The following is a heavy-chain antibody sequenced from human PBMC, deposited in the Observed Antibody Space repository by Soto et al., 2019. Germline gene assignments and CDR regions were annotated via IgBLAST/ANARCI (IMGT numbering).Heavy chain of an antibody. V-gene: IGHV5-51*01. J-gene: IGHJ4*02. D-gene: IGHD6-19*01. CDR1: GYSFSNYW. CDR2: VYPGDSDT. CDR3: ARLGVDQWLDDGYLDY. Sequence: DVQLVQSGAEVKKPGESLKISCKGSGYSFSNYWIGWVRQMPGKGLEWMGIVYPGDSDTRFSPSFQGQVTISADKSISIAYLQWSSLKASDTAMYYCARLGVDQWLDDGYLDYWGQGTLVTVSS.